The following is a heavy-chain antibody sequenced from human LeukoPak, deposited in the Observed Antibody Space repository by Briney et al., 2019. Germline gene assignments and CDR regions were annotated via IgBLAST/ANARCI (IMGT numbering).Heavy chain of an antibody. V-gene: IGHV3-15*01. CDR2: IKSKTDGGTT. J-gene: IGHJ4*02. CDR1: GFTFSNAW. Sequence: GGSLRLSCAASGFTFSNAWMSWVRRAPGKGLEWVGRIKSKTDGGTTDYAAPVKGRFTISRDDSKNTLYLQMNSLKTEDTAVYYCTTDNDQNWNYLGYFDYWGQGTLVTVSS. CDR3: TTDNDQNWNYLGYFDY. D-gene: IGHD1-7*01.